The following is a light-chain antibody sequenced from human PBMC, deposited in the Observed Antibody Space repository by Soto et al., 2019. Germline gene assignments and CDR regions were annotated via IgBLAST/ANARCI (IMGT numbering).Light chain of an antibody. J-gene: IGLJ2*01. V-gene: IGLV1-44*01. CDR3: AAWDDSLNVV. CDR1: SSNIGSNT. CDR2: SNY. Sequence: QSVLTQPPSASGTPGQRVTISCSGSSSNIGSNTVNWYQQLPGTAPKLLIYSNYQRPSGVPDRFSGSKSGTSASLAISGLQSEDEADYYCAAWDDSLNVVFGGGTKLTVL.